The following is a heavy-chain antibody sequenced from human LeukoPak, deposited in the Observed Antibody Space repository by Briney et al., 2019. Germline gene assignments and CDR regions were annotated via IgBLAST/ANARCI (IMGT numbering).Heavy chain of an antibody. D-gene: IGHD1-26*01. CDR2: IYYSGST. CDR1: GGSISSYY. V-gene: IGHV4-59*01. J-gene: IGHJ4*02. Sequence: PSETLSLTCTVSGGSISSYYWSWIRQPPGKGLEWIGYIYYSGSTNYNPSLKSRVTISVDTSKNQFSLKLSSVTAADTAVYYCARGVSSGNYYVDYWGQGTLVTVSS. CDR3: ARGVSSGNYYVDY.